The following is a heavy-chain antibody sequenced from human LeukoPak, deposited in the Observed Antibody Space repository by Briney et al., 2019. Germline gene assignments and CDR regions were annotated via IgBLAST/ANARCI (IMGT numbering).Heavy chain of an antibody. V-gene: IGHV3-66*02. Sequence: GGSLRLSCAASGFTVSSNYMSWVRQAPGKGLEWVSVIYSGGSTYYAGSVRGRFTISRDNSKNTLYLQMNSPRAEDMAVYYCARDRNDYGDYYYYYIDVWGKGTTVTVSS. CDR1: GFTVSSNY. CDR2: IYSGGST. D-gene: IGHD4-17*01. CDR3: ARDRNDYGDYYYYYIDV. J-gene: IGHJ6*03.